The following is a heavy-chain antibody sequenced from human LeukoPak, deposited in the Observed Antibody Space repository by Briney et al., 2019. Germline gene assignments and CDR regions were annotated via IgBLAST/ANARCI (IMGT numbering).Heavy chain of an antibody. V-gene: IGHV1-2*02. J-gene: IGHJ6*03. CDR1: GYTFTGYY. CDR3: ARSSPPTYYHFYYYMDV. D-gene: IGHD6-13*01. Sequence: ASVKVSCKASGYTFTGYYLHWVRQAPGQGLEWMGWINPSSGGAKYAQNFQGRVIITTDTSISTAYMELSILRSDDTAVYYCARSSPPTYYHFYYYMDVWGKGSTVTVSS. CDR2: INPSSGGA.